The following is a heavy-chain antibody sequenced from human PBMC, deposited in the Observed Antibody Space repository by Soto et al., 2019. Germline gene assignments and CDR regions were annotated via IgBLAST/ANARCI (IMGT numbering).Heavy chain of an antibody. CDR2: IYTSGST. D-gene: IGHD1-26*01. V-gene: IGHV4-4*07. Sequence: KPSETLSLTCTVSGGSISSYYWSWIRQPAGKGLEWIGRIYTSGSTNYNPSLKSRVTMSVDTSKNQFSLKLSSVTAADTAVYYCARGVLPARWELQTDYYYYGMDVWGQGTTVTVS. CDR3: ARGVLPARWELQTDYYYYGMDV. CDR1: GGSISSYY. J-gene: IGHJ6*02.